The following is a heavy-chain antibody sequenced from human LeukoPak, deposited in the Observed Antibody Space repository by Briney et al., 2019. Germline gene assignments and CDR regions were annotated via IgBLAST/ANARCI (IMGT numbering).Heavy chain of an antibody. J-gene: IGHJ5*02. D-gene: IGHD3-10*01. Sequence: SETLSLTCTVSGGSISSSSYYWGWIRQPPGKGLEWIGSIYYSGSTYYNPSLKSRVTISVDTSKNQFSLKMSSVTAADTAVYYCARLDETYYYGSGTVNWFDPWGQGTLVTVSS. V-gene: IGHV4-39*01. CDR1: GGSISSSSYY. CDR3: ARLDETYYYGSGTVNWFDP. CDR2: IYYSGST.